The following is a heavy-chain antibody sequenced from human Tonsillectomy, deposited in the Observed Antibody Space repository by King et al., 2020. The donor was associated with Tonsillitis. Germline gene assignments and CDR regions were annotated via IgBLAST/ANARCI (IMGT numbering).Heavy chain of an antibody. V-gene: IGHV3-49*05. CDR3: SIDYDYVWGSDAFDL. J-gene: IGHJ3*01. CDR2: IRSKAYGGTT. D-gene: IGHD3-16*01. Sequence: VQLVESGGGLVKPGRSLRLSCTASGFTFGDYAMSWFRQAPGKGLEWVGFIRSKAYGGTTEYAASGKGRFTISRDDSKSIAYLQMNSLKTEDTALYYCSIDYDYVWGSDAFDLLVQGRIVTVSS. CDR1: GFTFGDYA.